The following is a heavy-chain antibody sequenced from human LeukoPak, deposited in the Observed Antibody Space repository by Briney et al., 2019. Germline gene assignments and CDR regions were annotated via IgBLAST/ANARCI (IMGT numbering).Heavy chain of an antibody. D-gene: IGHD3-10*01. J-gene: IGHJ4*02. CDR3: AKDALYYYGSGSYHQYFDY. V-gene: IGHV3-30*02. Sequence: GGSLRLSCAASGFTFSSYGMHWVRQAPGKGLEWMAFISYDGSNKYYADSVKGRFTISRDNSKNTLYLQMNSLRAEDTAVYYCAKDALYYYGSGSYHQYFDYWGQGTLVTVSS. CDR1: GFTFSSYG. CDR2: ISYDGSNK.